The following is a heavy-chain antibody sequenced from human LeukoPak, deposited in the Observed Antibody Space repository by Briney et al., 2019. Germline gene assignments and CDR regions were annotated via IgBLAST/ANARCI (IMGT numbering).Heavy chain of an antibody. CDR2: ISSSGNAI. CDR1: GFTFGSFG. D-gene: IGHD3-10*01. V-gene: IGHV3-48*01. CDR3: AKAPYGSGSYYAFDI. Sequence: GGSLRLSCAASGFTFGSFGMNWVRQAPGRGLEWVSYISSSGNAIYYAESVKGRFTISRDNARNSLYLQMDSLRVEDTAVYYCAKAPYGSGSYYAFDIWGQGTMVTVSS. J-gene: IGHJ3*02.